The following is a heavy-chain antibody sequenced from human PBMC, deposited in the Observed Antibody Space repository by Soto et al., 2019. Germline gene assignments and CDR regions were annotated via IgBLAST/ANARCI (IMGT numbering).Heavy chain of an antibody. CDR2: IVVGSGNT. CDR1: GFTFTSSA. Sequence: ASVKVSCKASGFTFTSSAVQWVRQARGQRLEWIGWIVVGSGNTNYAQKFQERVTITRDMSTSTAYMELSSLRSEDTAVYYCAADSTLYDYVWGSYPLDYWGQGTLVTVS. V-gene: IGHV1-58*01. D-gene: IGHD3-16*02. CDR3: AADSTLYDYVWGSYPLDY. J-gene: IGHJ4*02.